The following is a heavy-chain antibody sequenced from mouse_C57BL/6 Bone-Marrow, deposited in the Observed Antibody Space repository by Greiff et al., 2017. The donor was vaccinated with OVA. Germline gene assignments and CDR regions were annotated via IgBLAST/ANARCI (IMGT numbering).Heavy chain of an antibody. Sequence: QVQLQQPGAELVKPGASVQMSCKASGYTFTSYWITWVKQRPGQGLEWIVDIYPGSGRTNYNEKFKSKATLTVDTSSSTAYMQLSSLTSEDSAVYYCARSGITTVEGDFAMDYWGQGTSVTVSS. J-gene: IGHJ4*01. D-gene: IGHD1-1*01. CDR2: IYPGSGRT. CDR3: ARSGITTVEGDFAMDY. V-gene: IGHV1-55*01. CDR1: GYTFTSYW.